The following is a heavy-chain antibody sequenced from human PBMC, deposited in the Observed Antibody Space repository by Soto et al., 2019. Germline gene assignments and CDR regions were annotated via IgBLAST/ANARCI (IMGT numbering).Heavy chain of an antibody. D-gene: IGHD1-1*01. CDR3: ARTSTSGTRFAY. Sequence: QVQLQESGPGLVKPSGTLSLTCAVSGGSISTSNWWSWVRQPPGKGLEWIGEDYHSGSTNYNPSFKSRVARSVDKSKNQFSLKLNSVTAADTALYCGARTSTSGTRFAYWGQGSLVTVSS. J-gene: IGHJ4*02. CDR1: GGSISTSNW. V-gene: IGHV4-4*01. CDR2: DYHSGST.